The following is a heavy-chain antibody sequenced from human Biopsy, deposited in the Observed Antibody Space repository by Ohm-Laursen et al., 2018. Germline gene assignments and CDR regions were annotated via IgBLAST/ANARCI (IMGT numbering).Heavy chain of an antibody. CDR2: INQAGTT. J-gene: IGHJ4*02. CDR3: GNEVYGRDY. D-gene: IGHD4-17*01. CDR1: GKTFSDYQ. Sequence: SDTLSLTCAVFGKTFSDYQWSWIRQPPGKGLEWIGQINQAGTTNYNPSLKSRVSISADASKYEFSLRLTSVTAADTVVYFCGNEVYGRDYWGLGARVTVSS. V-gene: IGHV4-34*08.